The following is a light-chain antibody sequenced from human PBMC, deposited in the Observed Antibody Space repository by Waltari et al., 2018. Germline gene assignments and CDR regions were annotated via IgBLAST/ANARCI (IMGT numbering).Light chain of an antibody. CDR3: QQYYDIPWT. Sequence: DIVMTQSPDSLAVSLGERVTINCKSSQSVLYSSNSQNYLAWYQQKPGQPPKLLIYWASARGAGVPDRFSGRESGTDFTLTISSLQAEDVAVYYCQQYYDIPWTFGQGTKVEIK. J-gene: IGKJ1*01. CDR1: QSVLYSSNSQNY. CDR2: WAS. V-gene: IGKV4-1*01.